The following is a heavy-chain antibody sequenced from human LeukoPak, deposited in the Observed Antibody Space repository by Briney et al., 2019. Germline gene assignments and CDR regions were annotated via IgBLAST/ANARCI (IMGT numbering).Heavy chain of an antibody. V-gene: IGHV4-39*01. D-gene: IGHD2-15*01. CDR2: IYYGGST. Sequence: SETLSLTCTVSGGSISSGDYYWGWIRQPPGKGLEWIGSIYYGGSTYYNPSLKSRVIISVDTSMNQFSLKLSFVTTADTAVYYCARALGYCSGGSCTRGYNWFDPWGQGTLVTVPS. J-gene: IGHJ5*02. CDR1: GGSISSGDYY. CDR3: ARALGYCSGGSCTRGYNWFDP.